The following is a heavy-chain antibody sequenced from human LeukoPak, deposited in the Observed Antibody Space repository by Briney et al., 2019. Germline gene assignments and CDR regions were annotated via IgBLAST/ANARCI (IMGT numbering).Heavy chain of an antibody. V-gene: IGHV3-7*01. CDR3: ANSFGGLMDV. CDR2: IKQDGSES. D-gene: IGHD3-16*01. CDR1: GFTFSSYW. Sequence: GGSLRLSCAASGFTFSSYWMSWVRQAPGKGLEWVANIKQDGSESYYVDSVKGRFTTSRDNAKNSLYLQMTSLRAGDTAVYYCANSFGGLMDVWGQGTTVTVSS. J-gene: IGHJ6*02.